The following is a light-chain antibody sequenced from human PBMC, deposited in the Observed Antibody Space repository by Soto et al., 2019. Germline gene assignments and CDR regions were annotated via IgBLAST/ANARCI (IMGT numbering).Light chain of an antibody. V-gene: IGKV3-20*01. CDR2: DAS. J-gene: IGKJ3*01. Sequence: EIVLPQSPGTLSLSPGERATLSCRASQSVSSSYLAWYQQKPGQAPRLLIYDASSRATGIPDRFSGSGSGTDFTLTLTRLEPEDFAVYYCQQYGNSPAAFGPGTKVDIK. CDR1: QSVSSSY. CDR3: QQYGNSPAA.